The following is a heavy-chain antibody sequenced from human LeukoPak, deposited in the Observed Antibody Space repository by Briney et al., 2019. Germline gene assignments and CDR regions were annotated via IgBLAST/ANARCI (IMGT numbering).Heavy chain of an antibody. CDR2: IDPSDSYT. CDR1: GYRFSSYW. V-gene: IGHV5-10-1*01. J-gene: IGHJ1*01. Sequence: GESLRISCKGSGYRFSSYWISWVRQMPGKGLEWMGRIDPSDSYTNYNPSFQGHVTISVDKSINTAYLQWSSLEASDTALYYCAKLMGATIGGEWGQGTLVTVSS. CDR3: AKLMGATIGGE. D-gene: IGHD3-16*01.